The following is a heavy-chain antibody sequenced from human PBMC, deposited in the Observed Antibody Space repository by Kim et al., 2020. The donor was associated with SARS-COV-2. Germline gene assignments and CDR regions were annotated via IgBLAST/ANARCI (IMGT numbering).Heavy chain of an antibody. D-gene: IGHD6-19*01. CDR3: ARGSSSGWPWYYYGMDV. V-gene: IGHV1-8*01. CDR2: MNPNSGNT. Sequence: ASVKVSCKASGYTFTSYDINWVRQATGQGLEWMGWMNPNSGNTGYAQKFQGRVTMTRNTSISTAYMELSSLRSEDTAVYYCARGSSSGWPWYYYGMDVWGQGTTVTVSS. CDR1: GYTFTSYD. J-gene: IGHJ6*02.